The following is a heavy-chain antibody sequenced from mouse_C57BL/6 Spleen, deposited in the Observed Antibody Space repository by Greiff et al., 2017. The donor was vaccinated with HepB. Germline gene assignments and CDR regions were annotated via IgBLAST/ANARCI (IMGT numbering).Heavy chain of an antibody. J-gene: IGHJ4*01. V-gene: IGHV5-16*01. CDR1: GFTFSDYY. CDR2: INYDGSST. Sequence: EVQLMESEGGLVQPGSSMKLSCTASGFTFSDYYMAWVRQVPEKGLEWVANINYDGSSTYYLDSLKSRFIISRDNAKNILYLQMSSLKSEDTATYYCARGLGREYYYAMDYWGQGTSVTVSS. CDR3: ARGLGREYYYAMDY. D-gene: IGHD4-1*01.